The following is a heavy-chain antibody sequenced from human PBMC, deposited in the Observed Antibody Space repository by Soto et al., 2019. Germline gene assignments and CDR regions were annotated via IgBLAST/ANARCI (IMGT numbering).Heavy chain of an antibody. D-gene: IGHD4-17*01. J-gene: IGHJ5*02. V-gene: IGHV4-31*03. Sequence: QVQLQESGPGLVKPSQTLSLTCTVSGGSISSGGYYWSWIRQQPGKGLEWIGYIYYSGSTHYNPSIKSRVTISVDTSKNQFSLKLSSVTVADTAVYYCARALTTVTLVDPWGQGTLVTVSS. CDR1: GGSISSGGYY. CDR2: IYYSGST. CDR3: ARALTTVTLVDP.